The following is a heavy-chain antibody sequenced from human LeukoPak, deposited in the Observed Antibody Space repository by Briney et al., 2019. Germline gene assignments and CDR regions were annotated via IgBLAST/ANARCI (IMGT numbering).Heavy chain of an antibody. V-gene: IGHV3-23*01. Sequence: GGSLRLSCAASGFTFSSYAMSWVRQAPGKGLECISGFSGSGGSTYYADSVKGRFTISRDNSKNTLYLQMNSLRAEDTAVYYCAKDYYYDSSGYYHTPDFDYWGQGTLVTVSS. CDR3: AKDYYYDSSGYYHTPDFDY. D-gene: IGHD3-22*01. CDR1: GFTFSSYA. CDR2: FSGSGGST. J-gene: IGHJ4*02.